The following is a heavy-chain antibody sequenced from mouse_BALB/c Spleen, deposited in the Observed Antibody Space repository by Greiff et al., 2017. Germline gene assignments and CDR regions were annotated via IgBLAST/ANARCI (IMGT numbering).Heavy chain of an antibody. J-gene: IGHJ3*01. V-gene: IGHV14-3*02. CDR3: ARYYYGSSYSWFAY. D-gene: IGHD1-1*01. CDR1: GFNIKDTY. Sequence: VQLKESGAELVKPGASVKLSCTASGFNIKDTYMHWVKQRPEQGLEWIGRIDPANGNTKYDPKFQGKATITADTSSNTAYLQLSSLTSEDTAVYYCARYYYGSSYSWFAYWGQGTLVTVSA. CDR2: IDPANGNT.